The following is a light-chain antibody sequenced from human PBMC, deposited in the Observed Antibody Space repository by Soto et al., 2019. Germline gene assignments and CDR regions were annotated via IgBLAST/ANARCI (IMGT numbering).Light chain of an antibody. CDR2: AAS. CDR1: QNVNSN. V-gene: IGKV3-15*01. Sequence: EIVMTQSPATLSVSPGERATLSCRASQNVNSNLAWYQQRPGQVPRLLIFAASTRATGIPARFSGSGSGTEFTLTISSLQSEDFAVYYCQHYKDWPLAFGQGTKVEIK. CDR3: QHYKDWPLA. J-gene: IGKJ1*01.